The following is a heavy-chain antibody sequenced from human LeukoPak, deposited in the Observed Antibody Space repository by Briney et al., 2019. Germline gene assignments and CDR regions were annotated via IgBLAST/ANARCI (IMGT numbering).Heavy chain of an antibody. CDR3: ARDGDGYNYKLDY. V-gene: IGHV3-11*01. CDR2: ISTSDSTI. CDR1: GFTFSYYY. D-gene: IGHD5-24*01. Sequence: GGSLRLSCAASGFTFSYYYMSWIRQAPGKGLEWISYISTSDSTIYYADSVKGRFTISRDNAKNSLYLQMNSLRAEDTAVYYCARDGDGYNYKLDYWGQGTLVTVSS. J-gene: IGHJ4*02.